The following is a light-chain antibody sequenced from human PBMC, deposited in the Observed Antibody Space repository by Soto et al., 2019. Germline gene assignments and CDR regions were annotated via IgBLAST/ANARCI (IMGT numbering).Light chain of an antibody. Sequence: DLQMTQSPSSLSASVGDRVTITCRASHDISDFLAWYQQEPGQVPRLLIYAASLLQSGVPSRFSGTGSGTDFTLTISRLQPEDVANYYCQKYNSAPLTFGGGTKVEL. V-gene: IGKV1-27*01. CDR3: QKYNSAPLT. CDR2: AAS. CDR1: HDISDF. J-gene: IGKJ4*01.